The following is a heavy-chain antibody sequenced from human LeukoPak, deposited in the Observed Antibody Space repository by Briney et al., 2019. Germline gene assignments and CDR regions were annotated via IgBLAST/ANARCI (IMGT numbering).Heavy chain of an antibody. V-gene: IGHV4-4*02. CDR2: SSLTGLT. CDR1: GGSISNTNL. J-gene: IGHJ4*02. Sequence: SETVSLTCGVSGGSISNTNLWSWVRQPAGRGLEWIGESSLTGLTHYNPSLETRVTVSLAKSKNQLSLNPASVTAADTAVYYCSRENGAFSPFGYWGQGTLVTVLS. D-gene: IGHD2-8*01. CDR3: SRENGAFSPFGY.